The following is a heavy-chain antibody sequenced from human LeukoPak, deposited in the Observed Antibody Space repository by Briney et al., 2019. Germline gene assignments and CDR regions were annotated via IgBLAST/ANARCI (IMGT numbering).Heavy chain of an antibody. CDR2: VNWNSDSI. CDR1: GFTFDDYA. J-gene: IGHJ3*02. CDR3: AKALGIAVAGPDAFDI. Sequence: GGSLRLSCAASGFTFDDYAMHWVRQAPGKGLEWVSGVNWNSDSIGYADSVKGRFTISRDSAKNSLCLQMNSLRVEDTALYYCAKALGIAVAGPDAFDIWGQGTMVTVSS. V-gene: IGHV3-9*01. D-gene: IGHD6-19*01.